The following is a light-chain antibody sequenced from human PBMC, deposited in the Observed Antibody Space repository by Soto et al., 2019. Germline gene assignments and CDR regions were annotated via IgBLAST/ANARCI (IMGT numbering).Light chain of an antibody. CDR1: SSDVGRYNS. CDR3: SSYAGSNNYV. J-gene: IGLJ1*01. Sequence: QPVLTQPPSASGSPGQSVTISCTGTSSDVGRYNSVSWYQQYPGKAPKLIIYEVSKRPSGVPDRFSGSKSGNTASLTVSWLQAEDEADYYCSSYAGSNNYVFGTGTKVTVL. CDR2: EVS. V-gene: IGLV2-8*01.